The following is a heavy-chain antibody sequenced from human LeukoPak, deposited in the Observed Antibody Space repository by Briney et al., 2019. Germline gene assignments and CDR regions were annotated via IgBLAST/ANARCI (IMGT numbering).Heavy chain of an antibody. J-gene: IGHJ5*02. CDR3: ARSQRDQLDSAWWFDP. D-gene: IGHD1-1*01. Sequence: GGSLTLSCAASGFTFSNYWMSWVRQAPGKGLEWVANIRQGGYEKHYLDSVRGRFTISRDNARNSLYLQMSSLRDEDTAVYYCARSQRDQLDSAWWFDPWGQGTLVTVSS. V-gene: IGHV3-7*01. CDR1: GFTFSNYW. CDR2: IRQGGYEK.